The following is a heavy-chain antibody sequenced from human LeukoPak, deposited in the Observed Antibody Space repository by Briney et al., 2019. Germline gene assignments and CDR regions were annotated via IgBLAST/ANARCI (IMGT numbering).Heavy chain of an antibody. CDR1: GYTFTGYY. D-gene: IGHD3-22*01. CDR2: INPNSGGT. Sequence: ASVKVSCKASGYTFTGYYMHWVRQAPGQGLEWMGWINPNSGGTNYAQKFQGRVTMTRDTSISTAYMELSRLRSDDTAVYYCVRDLPLARSGYYTYNWFDPWGQGTLVTVSS. CDR3: VRDLPLARSGYYTYNWFDP. V-gene: IGHV1-2*02. J-gene: IGHJ5*02.